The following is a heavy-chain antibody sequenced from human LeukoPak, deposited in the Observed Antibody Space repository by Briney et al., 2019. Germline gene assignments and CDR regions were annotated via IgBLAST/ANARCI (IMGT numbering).Heavy chain of an antibody. CDR1: GFTFNNFA. Sequence: PGGSLRLSCAASGFTFNNFAMSWVRQAPGKGLEWVSSISGSGDNTYYAESVKGRFTISRDNSKNTLFLQMNSLRAEDTAVFYCAKRSGYTTGWFFDFWGQGTLVTVSS. CDR2: ISGSGDNT. V-gene: IGHV3-23*01. CDR3: AKRSGYTTGWFFDF. J-gene: IGHJ4*02. D-gene: IGHD6-19*01.